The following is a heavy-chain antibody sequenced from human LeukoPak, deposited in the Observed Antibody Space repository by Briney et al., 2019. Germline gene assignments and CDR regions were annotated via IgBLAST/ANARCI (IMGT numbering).Heavy chain of an antibody. CDR1: GFTFSSYW. J-gene: IGHJ4*02. CDR3: ARDWGHSGYDYGGGD. D-gene: IGHD5-12*01. Sequence: GGSLRLSCAASGFTFSSYWMTWVRQAPGKGLEWVANIKQDGSEEKYVDSVKGRFTISRDNAKNSLYLQMNSLRVEDTAVYYCARDWGHSGYDYGGGDWGQGTLVTVSS. V-gene: IGHV3-7*01. CDR2: IKQDGSEE.